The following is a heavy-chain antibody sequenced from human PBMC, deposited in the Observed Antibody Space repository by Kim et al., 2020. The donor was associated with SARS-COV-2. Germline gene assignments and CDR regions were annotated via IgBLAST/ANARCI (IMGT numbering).Heavy chain of an antibody. J-gene: IGHJ4*02. CDR2: IYYSGST. Sequence: SETLSLTCTVSGGSISSYYWSWIRQPPGKGLEWIGYIYYSGSTNYNPSLKSRVTISVDTSKNQFSLKLSSVTAADTAVYYCAREGGSSSWYYFDYWGQGT. V-gene: IGHV4-59*01. CDR1: GGSISSYY. CDR3: AREGGSSSWYYFDY. D-gene: IGHD6-13*01.